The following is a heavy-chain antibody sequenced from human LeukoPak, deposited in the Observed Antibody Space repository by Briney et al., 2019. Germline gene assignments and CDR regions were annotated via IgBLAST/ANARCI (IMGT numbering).Heavy chain of an antibody. Sequence: SVKVSCKASGGTFSSYAISWVRQAPGQGLEWMGGIIPIFGTANYAQKFQGRVTITADKSTSTAYMELSSLRSEDTAVYYCARFGLGKHIEVAGIPFDIWGQGTMVTVSS. D-gene: IGHD6-19*01. CDR3: ARFGLGKHIEVAGIPFDI. CDR2: IIPIFGTA. V-gene: IGHV1-69*06. J-gene: IGHJ3*02. CDR1: GGTFSSYA.